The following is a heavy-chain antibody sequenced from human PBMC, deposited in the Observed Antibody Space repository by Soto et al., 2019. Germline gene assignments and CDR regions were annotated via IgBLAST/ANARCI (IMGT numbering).Heavy chain of an antibody. CDR2: IYPDDSDT. Sequence: EVQLLQSGAEVKKPGESLKISCKGSGYSFTNYWIGWVRQMPGKGLEWMGIIYPDDSDTRYSPSFQGQVTISADKSISTAYLQWSSLKASDTAMFYCARLLRITWIVVEAYFDYWGQGTLVTVSS. J-gene: IGHJ4*02. V-gene: IGHV5-51*01. CDR3: ARLLRITWIVVEAYFDY. CDR1: GYSFTNYW. D-gene: IGHD3-22*01.